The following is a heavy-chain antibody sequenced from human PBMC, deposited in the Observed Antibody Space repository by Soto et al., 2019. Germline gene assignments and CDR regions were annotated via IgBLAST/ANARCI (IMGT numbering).Heavy chain of an antibody. V-gene: IGHV1-3*01. CDR2: INAGNGNP. CDR3: ARGLSYYGSGSYYNEYSYSYMDV. Sequence: QVQLVQPGAEVKKPGASVKVSCKASGYTFTISAMHGVRQAPGQMLEGMGWINAGNGNPKYSQKFQGRVTITRDTSASTAYMELSSLRSEDTAVYYCARGLSYYGSGSYYNEYSYSYMDVWGKGTTFTGS. D-gene: IGHD3-10*01. J-gene: IGHJ6*03. CDR1: GYTFTISA.